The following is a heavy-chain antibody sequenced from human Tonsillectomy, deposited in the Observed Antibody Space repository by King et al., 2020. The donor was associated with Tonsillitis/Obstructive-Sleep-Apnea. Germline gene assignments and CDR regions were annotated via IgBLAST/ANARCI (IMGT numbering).Heavy chain of an antibody. D-gene: IGHD2-2*01. CDR2: IFSNDEK. Sequence: TLKESGPVLVKPTETLTLTCTVSGFSLSNARMGVSWIRQPPGKALEWLAHIFSNDEKSYSTSLKSRLTISKDTSKSQVVLTMTNMDPVDTATYYWARIPPHCRRTSCLDYWGQGTLVTVSS. J-gene: IGHJ4*02. V-gene: IGHV2-26*01. CDR3: ARIPPHCRRTSCLDY. CDR1: GFSLSNARMG.